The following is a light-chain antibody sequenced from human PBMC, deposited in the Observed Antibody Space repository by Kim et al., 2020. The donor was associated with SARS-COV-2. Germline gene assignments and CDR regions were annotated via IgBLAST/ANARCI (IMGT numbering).Light chain of an antibody. CDR3: SSYAGSSNFV. V-gene: IGLV2-8*01. CDR1: SSDGGGYNY. CDR2: EVS. J-gene: IGLJ1*01. Sequence: GQSVTISCTGTSSDGGGYNYVSGYQQHPGKAPKLMISEVSKRPSGVPDRFSGSKSGNTASLTVSGLQAEDEADYYCSSYAGSSNFVFGTGTKVTVL.